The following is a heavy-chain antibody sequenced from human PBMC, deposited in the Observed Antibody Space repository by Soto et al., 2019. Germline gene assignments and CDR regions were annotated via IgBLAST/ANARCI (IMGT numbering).Heavy chain of an antibody. CDR3: ASPTPGSYNGDYYYYYGMDV. CDR1: GGSISSYY. J-gene: IGHJ6*02. CDR2: IFYSGST. V-gene: IGHV4-59*01. Sequence: QVQLQESGPGLVKPSETLSLTCTVSGGSISSYYWSWIRQPPGKGLEWIGYIFYSGSTNYNPSLKSRVTISVDTAKNQVSLKLSSVTAADTAVYHCASPTPGSYNGDYYYYYGMDVWGQGTTVTVSS. D-gene: IGHD3-10*01.